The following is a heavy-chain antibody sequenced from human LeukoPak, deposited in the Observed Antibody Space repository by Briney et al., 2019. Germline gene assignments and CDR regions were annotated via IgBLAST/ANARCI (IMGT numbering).Heavy chain of an antibody. CDR3: ARALYDSSGYYFDY. CDR1: GFTFSDYY. D-gene: IGHD3-22*01. Sequence: PGGSLRLSCAASGFTFSDYYMSWIRQAPGKGLEWVSYISSGSTIYYSDSVKGRFTISSDNAKNSLYLQMNSLRAEDTAVYYCARALYDSSGYYFDYWGQGTLVTVSS. CDR2: ISSGSTI. J-gene: IGHJ4*02. V-gene: IGHV3-11*04.